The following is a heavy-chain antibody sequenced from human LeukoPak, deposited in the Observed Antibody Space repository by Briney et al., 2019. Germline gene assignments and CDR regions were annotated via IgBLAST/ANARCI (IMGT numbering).Heavy chain of an antibody. D-gene: IGHD6-13*01. Sequence: GGSLRLSCAASGFTFSSYAVSWVRQAPGKGLEWVSGISGSGGSTYYADSVKGRFTISRDNSKNTLYVQMNSLRAEDTAVYYCAKDMAAVGIEFFDLWGRGTLVTVSS. V-gene: IGHV3-23*01. CDR2: ISGSGGST. J-gene: IGHJ2*01. CDR1: GFTFSSYA. CDR3: AKDMAAVGIEFFDL.